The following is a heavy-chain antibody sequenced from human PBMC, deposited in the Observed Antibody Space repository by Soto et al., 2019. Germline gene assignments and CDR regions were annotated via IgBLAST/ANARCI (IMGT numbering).Heavy chain of an antibody. CDR1: GGTFSRHA. CDR3: ARGWGYDSNDYYYAY. CDR2: IIPIFGTA. D-gene: IGHD3-22*01. Sequence: QVQLVQSGAEVRKPGSSVKVSCKASGGTFSRHAISWVRQAPGQGLKWMGGIIPIFGTANHAQKFQGRVTIIADESTSTVYMELSSLRSEVTAMYYCARGWGYDSNDYYYAYWGQGTLVIVSS. J-gene: IGHJ4*02. V-gene: IGHV1-69*01.